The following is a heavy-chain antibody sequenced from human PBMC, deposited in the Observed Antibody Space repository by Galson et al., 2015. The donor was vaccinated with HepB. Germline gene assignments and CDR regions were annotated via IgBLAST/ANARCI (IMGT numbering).Heavy chain of an antibody. V-gene: IGHV1-18*01. CDR2: ISAYNRST. CDR3: ARGALVAVVDATQNNWFAP. Sequence: SVKVSCKASGYTFSSYSITWVRQAPGQGLEWVGWISAYNRSTNYAQKFQGRVTMTTDTSTNTAYMELRSLRSDDTAVYYCARGALVAVVDATQNNWFAPWGQGTLVTVSS. D-gene: IGHD2-15*01. J-gene: IGHJ5*02. CDR1: GYTFSSYS.